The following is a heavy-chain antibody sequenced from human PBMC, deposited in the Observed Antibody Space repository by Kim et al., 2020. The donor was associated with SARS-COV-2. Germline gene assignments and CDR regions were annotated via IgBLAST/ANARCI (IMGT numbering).Heavy chain of an antibody. CDR3: ARVGSSSWYVDYYYGMDV. Sequence: ASVKVSCKASGYTFTSYAMNWGRQAPGQGLEWMGWINTNTGNPTYAQGFTGRFVFSLDTSVSTAYLQISSLKAEDTAVYYCARVGSSSWYVDYYYGMDVWGQGTTVTVSS. J-gene: IGHJ6*02. V-gene: IGHV7-4-1*02. CDR2: INTNTGNP. CDR1: GYTFTSYA. D-gene: IGHD6-13*01.